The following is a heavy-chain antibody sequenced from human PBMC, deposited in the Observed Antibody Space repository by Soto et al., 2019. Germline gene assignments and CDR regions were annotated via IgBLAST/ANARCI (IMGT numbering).Heavy chain of an antibody. CDR1: GGSISSGGYY. Sequence: QVQLQESGPGLVKPSQTLSLTCTVSGGSISSGGYYWSWIRQHPGKGLEWIGYIYYSGNTYYNPSLKSRVTISVDTSKNQFSLKPSSVTAADTAVYYCAREAAAGYYYYGMDVWGQGTTVTVSS. J-gene: IGHJ6*02. V-gene: IGHV4-31*03. CDR3: AREAAAGYYYYGMDV. CDR2: IYYSGNT. D-gene: IGHD6-13*01.